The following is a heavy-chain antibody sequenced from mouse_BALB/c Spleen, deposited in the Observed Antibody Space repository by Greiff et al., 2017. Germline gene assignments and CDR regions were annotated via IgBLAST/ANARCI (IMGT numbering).Heavy chain of an antibody. CDR1: GYSITSGYY. V-gene: IGHV3-6*02. D-gene: IGHD1-1*01. Sequence: EVQLVESGPGLVKPSQSLSLTCSVTGYSITSGYYWNWIRQFPGNKLEWMGYISYDGSNNYNPSLKNRISITRDTSKNQFFLKLNSVTTEDTATYYCARGGYGSSYDAMDYWGQGTSVTVSS. J-gene: IGHJ4*01. CDR3: ARGGYGSSYDAMDY. CDR2: ISYDGSN.